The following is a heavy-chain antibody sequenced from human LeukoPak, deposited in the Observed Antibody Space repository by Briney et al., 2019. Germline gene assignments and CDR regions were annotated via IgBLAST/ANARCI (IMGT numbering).Heavy chain of an antibody. V-gene: IGHV1-2*02. J-gene: IGHJ6*02. Sequence: ASVKVSFKASGYTFTGYYMHWVRQAPGQGLEWMGWINPNSGGTNYAQKFQGRVTMTRDTSISTAYMELSRLRSDDTAVYYCARGAAAGMLYYYYGMDVWGQGTTVTVSS. D-gene: IGHD6-13*01. CDR1: GYTFTGYY. CDR2: INPNSGGT. CDR3: ARGAAAGMLYYYYGMDV.